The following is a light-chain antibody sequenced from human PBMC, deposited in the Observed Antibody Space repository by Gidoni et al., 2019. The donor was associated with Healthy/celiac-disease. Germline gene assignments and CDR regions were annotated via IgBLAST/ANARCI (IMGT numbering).Light chain of an antibody. Sequence: SYVLTQPPSVSVAPGKTARITCGGNNIGSKSVHWYQQKPGPAPVLVIYYDSDRPSGIPERFSGSNSGNTATLTISRVEAGDEADYYCQVWDSSSDHLVFGGGTKLTVL. J-gene: IGLJ2*01. CDR2: YDS. V-gene: IGLV3-21*04. CDR1: NIGSKS. CDR3: QVWDSSSDHLV.